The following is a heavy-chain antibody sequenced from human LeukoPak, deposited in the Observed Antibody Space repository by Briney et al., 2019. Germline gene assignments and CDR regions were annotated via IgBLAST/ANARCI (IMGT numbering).Heavy chain of an antibody. V-gene: IGHV3-30-3*01. Sequence: GGSLRLSCVTPGFTFLDFAVHWVRQAPGKGLEWVAVMSYDGNSIHYADSVKGRFTLSRDSSKNTLYLQMNSLRPEDTAVYYCTREWGAAADYWGQGTLVTVPS. J-gene: IGHJ4*02. CDR1: GFTFLDFA. CDR2: MSYDGNSI. CDR3: TREWGAAADY. D-gene: IGHD6-13*01.